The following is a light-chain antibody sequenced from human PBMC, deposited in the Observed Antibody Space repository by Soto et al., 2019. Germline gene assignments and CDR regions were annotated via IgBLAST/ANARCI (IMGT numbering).Light chain of an antibody. V-gene: IGLV2-23*01. CDR1: SNDVGTYNL. CDR3: SSYAGSTTYV. CDR2: EGF. Sequence: QSALTQPASVSGSPGQSITLSRTGTSNDVGTYNLVSWYQQHPGKAPKLIIFEGFKRPSGVSNRFSGSKSGNTASLTISGLQAEDEADYYCSSYAGSTTYVFGTGTKVTVL. J-gene: IGLJ1*01.